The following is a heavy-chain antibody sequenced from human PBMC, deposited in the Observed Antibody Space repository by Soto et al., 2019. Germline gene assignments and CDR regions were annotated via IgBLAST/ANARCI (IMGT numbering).Heavy chain of an antibody. D-gene: IGHD3-22*01. CDR3: AKDSSGYPGGYFDY. J-gene: IGHJ4*02. V-gene: IGHV4-39*07. CDR1: GGSISSSSYY. Sequence: SETLSLTCAVSGGSISSSSYYWGWIRQPPGKGLQWIGEIHHSEGTHYNPSLKSRLTISVDKSKNGFSLRLTSVTAADTAVYYCAKDSSGYPGGYFDYWGQGTLVTVSS. CDR2: IHHSEGT.